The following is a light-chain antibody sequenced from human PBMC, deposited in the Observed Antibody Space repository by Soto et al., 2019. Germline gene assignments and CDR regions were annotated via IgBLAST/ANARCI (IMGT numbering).Light chain of an antibody. CDR2: GAS. CDR3: QQYGNAFT. Sequence: EIVLTQSPGTLSLSPGERATLSCRASQSVSSSYLSWYQQKPGQAPRLLIYGASSRATGIPDRFSGSGSGTDFTPTISRLEHEDVAEYYCQQYGNAFTFGGGTKVEIK. J-gene: IGKJ4*01. V-gene: IGKV3-20*01. CDR1: QSVSSSY.